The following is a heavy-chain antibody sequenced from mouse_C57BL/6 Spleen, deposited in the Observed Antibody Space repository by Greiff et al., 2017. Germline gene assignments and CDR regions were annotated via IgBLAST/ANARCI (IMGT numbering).Heavy chain of an antibody. Sequence: VQLQQPGAELVMPGASVKLSCKASGYTFTSYWMHWVKPRPGQGLEWIGEIDPSDSYTNYNQKFKCKSTLTVDKSSRTAYMQLSILASEDSAVYDCARGITTECAYWGQGTLVTVSA. V-gene: IGHV1-69*01. CDR3: ARGITTECAY. CDR1: GYTFTSYW. CDR2: IDPSDSYT. D-gene: IGHD2-4*01. J-gene: IGHJ3*01.